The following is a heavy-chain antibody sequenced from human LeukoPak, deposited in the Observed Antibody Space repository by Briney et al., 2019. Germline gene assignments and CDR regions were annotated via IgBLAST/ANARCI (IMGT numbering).Heavy chain of an antibody. CDR3: ARGGSSRGYAFDI. V-gene: IGHV4-30-2*01. CDR2: IYHSGST. CDR1: GGSISSGGYS. D-gene: IGHD2-15*01. J-gene: IGHJ3*02. Sequence: PSQTLSLTCAVSGGSISSGGYSWSWIRQPPGKGLEWIGYIYHSGSTYYNPSLKSRVTISVDRSKNQFSLKLSSVTAADTAVYYCARGGSSRGYAFDIWGQGTMVTVSS.